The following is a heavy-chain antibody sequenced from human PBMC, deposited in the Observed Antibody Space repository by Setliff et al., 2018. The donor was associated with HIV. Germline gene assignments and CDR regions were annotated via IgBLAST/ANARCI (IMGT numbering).Heavy chain of an antibody. CDR2: IYYTGTT. D-gene: IGHD1-26*01. V-gene: IGHV4-59*01. Sequence: PSETLSLTCRVSGMSISGYYWSWIRQSPGKGLEWIGYIYYTGTTSYNPSLKSRVTIQVDTSNNRFSLNLRSAPVADTAVYFCARDHELGAFDLWGQGSMVTVSS. CDR3: ARDHELGAFDL. J-gene: IGHJ3*01. CDR1: GMSISGYY.